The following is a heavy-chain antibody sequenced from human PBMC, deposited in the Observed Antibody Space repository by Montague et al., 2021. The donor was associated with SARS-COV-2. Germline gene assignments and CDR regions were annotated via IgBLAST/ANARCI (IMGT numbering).Heavy chain of an antibody. J-gene: IGHJ2*01. D-gene: IGHD2-21*01. V-gene: IGHV4-59*13. CDR2: IYYSGSVTT. CDR3: ARRGGGEVFARFMYWYFDV. Sequence: SETLSLTCSVSGGSINNYYWGWVRQSPGKGLEWIGYIYYSGSVTTSYNPSLKSRVSISVDTSENQFSLKLTSVTAADTAVYYCARRGGGEVFARFMYWYFDVWGRGFLVTVSS. CDR1: GGSINNYY.